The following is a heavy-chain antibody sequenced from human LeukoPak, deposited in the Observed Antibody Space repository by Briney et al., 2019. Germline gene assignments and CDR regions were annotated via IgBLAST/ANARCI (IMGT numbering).Heavy chain of an antibody. CDR1: GGSISSGSYY. CDR2: IYTSGST. CDR3: ARGGDYYDSSGYYNDAFDI. Sequence: SETLSLTCTVSGGSISSGSYYWSWIRQPAGKGLEWIGRIYTSGSTNYNPSLKSRVTISLDTSKNQFSLKLSSVTAADTAVYYCARGGDYYDSSGYYNDAFDIWGQGTMVTVSS. D-gene: IGHD3-22*01. J-gene: IGHJ3*02. V-gene: IGHV4-61*02.